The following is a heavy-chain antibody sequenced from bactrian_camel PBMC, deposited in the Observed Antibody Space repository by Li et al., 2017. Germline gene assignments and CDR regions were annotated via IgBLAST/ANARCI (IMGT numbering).Heavy chain of an antibody. CDR3: TVPKPPFDSGDYYY. CDR2: ISGDGSNI. Sequence: VQLVESGGGLVQPGGSLRLSCATSGFTFSRNAMSWVRQAPGKGLDFMGSISGDGSNIVYGDSVKGRFTISRDNAKNTMCLQMNSLKSEDTALYYCTVPKPPFDSGDYYYRGQGTQVTVS. D-gene: IGHD2*01. J-gene: IGHJ4*01. CDR1: GFTFSRNA. V-gene: IGHV3S11*01.